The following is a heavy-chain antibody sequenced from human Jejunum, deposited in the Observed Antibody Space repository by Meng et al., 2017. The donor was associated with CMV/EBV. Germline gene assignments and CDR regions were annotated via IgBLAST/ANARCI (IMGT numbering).Heavy chain of an antibody. CDR3: ARWFDP. CDR2: MYNSGTT. Sequence: SLTCTVSGDSVSGGGYYWMWIRQTPGRGLEWIGNMYNSGTTTYNPSLKSRVSISVDISKNQFSLKLRSVTAADTAAYYCARWFDPWGQGILVTVSS. V-gene: IGHV4-61*08. J-gene: IGHJ5*02. CDR1: GDSVSGGGYY.